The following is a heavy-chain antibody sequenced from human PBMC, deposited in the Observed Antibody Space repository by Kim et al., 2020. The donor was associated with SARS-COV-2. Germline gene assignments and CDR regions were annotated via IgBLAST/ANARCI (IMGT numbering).Heavy chain of an antibody. CDR2: IYYSGTS. Sequence: SETLSLTCTVSGGSISSSVYYWGWIRQPPGKGLEWIGSIYYSGTSYYNLSLKSRVTLSVDTSTNQFSLRLSTATAADTALYYCAGHRRVAGNYCWGQGT. CDR3: AGHRRVAGNYC. D-gene: IGHD3-10*01. CDR1: GGSISSSVYY. V-gene: IGHV4-39*07. J-gene: IGHJ1*01.